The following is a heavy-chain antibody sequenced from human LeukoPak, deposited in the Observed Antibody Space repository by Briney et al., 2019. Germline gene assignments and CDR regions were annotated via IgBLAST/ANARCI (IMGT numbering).Heavy chain of an antibody. CDR2: IYYTGST. CDR3: AREWSAFDS. CDR1: GDSISSYY. D-gene: IGHD2-15*01. V-gene: IGHV4-59*01. Sequence: SETLSLNCTVSGDSISSYYWSLIRQPPGKGLEWIGYIYYTGSTSYNPSLKSGVTISVDTSKSQLSLKLRSVTAADTAVYYCAREWSAFDSWGQGTLVTVSS. J-gene: IGHJ4*02.